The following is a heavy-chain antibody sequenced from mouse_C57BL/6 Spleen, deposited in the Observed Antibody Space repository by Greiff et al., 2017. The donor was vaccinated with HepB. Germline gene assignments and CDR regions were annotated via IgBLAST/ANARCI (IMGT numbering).Heavy chain of an antibody. D-gene: IGHD1-1*01. CDR3: ARIGGSPWYFDV. J-gene: IGHJ1*03. Sequence: EVQLQQSGPELVKPGASVKIPCKASGYTFTDYNMDWVKQSHGKSLEWIRDINPNNGGTIYNQKFKGKATLTVDKSSSTAYMELRSLTSEDTAVYYGARIGGSPWYFDVWGTGTTVTVSS. CDR1: GYTFTDYN. V-gene: IGHV1-18*01. CDR2: INPNNGGT.